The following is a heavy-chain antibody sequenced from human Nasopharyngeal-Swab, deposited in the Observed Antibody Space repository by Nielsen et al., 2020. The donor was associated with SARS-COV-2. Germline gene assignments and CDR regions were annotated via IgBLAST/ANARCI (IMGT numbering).Heavy chain of an antibody. Sequence: GGSLRLSCAASGFSFSIYWMNWVRQPPGKGLVWVSGISSDESTTTYADSVKGRFTISRDNTKNTLYLQMNSLRAEDTAVYYCARDSPWQELDYWGQGTLVTVSS. V-gene: IGHV3-74*01. D-gene: IGHD1-1*01. J-gene: IGHJ4*02. CDR3: ARDSPWQELDY. CDR2: ISSDESTT. CDR1: GFSFSIYW.